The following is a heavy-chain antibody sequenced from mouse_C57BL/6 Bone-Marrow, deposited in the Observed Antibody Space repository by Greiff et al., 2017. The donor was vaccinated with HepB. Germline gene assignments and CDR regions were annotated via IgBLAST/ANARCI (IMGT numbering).Heavy chain of an antibody. Sequence: EVQLVESGGGLVQPGGSLKLSCAASGFTFSDYYMYWVRQTPEKRLEWVAYISNGGGSTYYPDTVKGRFTIPRDNAKNTLYLQMSLLKSEDTAMYYCANQGYYGSRTGYAMDYWGQGTSVTFSS. D-gene: IGHD1-1*01. V-gene: IGHV5-12*01. CDR1: GFTFSDYY. CDR3: ANQGYYGSRTGYAMDY. J-gene: IGHJ4*01. CDR2: ISNGGGST.